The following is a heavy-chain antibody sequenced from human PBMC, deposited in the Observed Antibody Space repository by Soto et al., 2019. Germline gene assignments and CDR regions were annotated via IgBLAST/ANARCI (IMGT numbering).Heavy chain of an antibody. CDR3: ASRFTLATTTGDAFDL. CDR2: IYYSGST. Sequence: QVQLQESGPGLVKPSETLSLTCTVSSGSIINYYWSWIRQPPGKGLEWIGFIYYSGSTNYNSFLRSRVTMSVDMSRQQLSLKLSSLPAADTAVYYCASRFTLATTTGDAFDLWGQGTMVTVSS. D-gene: IGHD1-26*01. V-gene: IGHV4-59*01. J-gene: IGHJ3*01. CDR1: SGSIINYY.